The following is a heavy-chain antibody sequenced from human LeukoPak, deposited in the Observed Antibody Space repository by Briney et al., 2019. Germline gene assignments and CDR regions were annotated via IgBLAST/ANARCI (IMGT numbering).Heavy chain of an antibody. CDR2: IKSQTDGGTK. CDR3: TTGTWIQLWLADY. J-gene: IGHJ4*02. CDR1: GFTFTNAC. D-gene: IGHD5-18*01. Sequence: GGSLRLSCKGSGFTFTNACMSWVRLAPGKGLEWVGHIKSQTDGGTKDYAAPVKGRFTISRDDSKNTLYLQLNSLKTEDTAVYYCTTGTWIQLWLADYWGQGTLVTVSS. V-gene: IGHV3-15*01.